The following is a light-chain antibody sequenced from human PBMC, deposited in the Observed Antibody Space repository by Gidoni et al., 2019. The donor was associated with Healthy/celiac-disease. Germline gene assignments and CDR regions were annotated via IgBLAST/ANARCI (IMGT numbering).Light chain of an antibody. V-gene: IGLV3-1*01. CDR3: QAWDSSTVL. Sequence: YELTQPPSVSVSPGQTASITCSGDKLGDKYVCWYQQKPGQSPVLVIYQDTKRPSGIPERFSGSNSGNTATLTLSGTQPMDEDDYYCQAWDSSTVLFGGGTKLTVL. J-gene: IGLJ2*01. CDR2: QDT. CDR1: KLGDKY.